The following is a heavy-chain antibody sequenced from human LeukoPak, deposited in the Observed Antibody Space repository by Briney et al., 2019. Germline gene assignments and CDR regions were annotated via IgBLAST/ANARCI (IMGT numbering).Heavy chain of an antibody. CDR2: IRYDGSNK. CDR3: ANSPRLLLCGDRLIGSAP. Sequence: GGSLRLSCAASGFTFSSYGMHWVRQAPGKGLEWVAFIRYDGSNKYYADSVKGRFTISRDNSKNTLYLQMNSLRVEDTAVYYCANSPRLLLCGDRLIGSAPWIQGPLATVTS. D-gene: IGHD3-10*01. V-gene: IGHV3-30*02. CDR1: GFTFSSYG. J-gene: IGHJ5*02.